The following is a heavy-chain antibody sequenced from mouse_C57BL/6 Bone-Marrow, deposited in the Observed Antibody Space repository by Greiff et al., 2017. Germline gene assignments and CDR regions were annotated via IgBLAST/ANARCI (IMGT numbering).Heavy chain of an antibody. J-gene: IGHJ1*03. Sequence: VKLMESGPGLVAPSQSLSITCTVSGFSLTSYGVHWVSQPPGKGLEWLVVIWSDGSTTYNSALKSRLSISKDKSKSQVFLKMNSLQTDDTAVYYCARRLGGYFDVWGTGTTVTVSS. D-gene: IGHD3-3*01. CDR1: GFSLTSYG. V-gene: IGHV2-6*03. CDR2: IWSDGST. CDR3: ARRLGGYFDV.